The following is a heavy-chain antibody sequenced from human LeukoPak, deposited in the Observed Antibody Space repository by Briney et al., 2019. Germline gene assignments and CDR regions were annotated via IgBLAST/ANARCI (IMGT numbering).Heavy chain of an antibody. Sequence: PSVTLSLTCTVSGGSISIYYWSWIRQPPGKGLEWIGYIYYSGSTNYNPSLKSRVTISVDTSKNQFSLRLSSVTAADTAVYYCARDFGSEGYFDYWGQGTLVTVSS. CDR3: ARDFGSEGYFDY. V-gene: IGHV4-59*01. D-gene: IGHD2-15*01. J-gene: IGHJ4*02. CDR1: GGSISIYY. CDR2: IYYSGST.